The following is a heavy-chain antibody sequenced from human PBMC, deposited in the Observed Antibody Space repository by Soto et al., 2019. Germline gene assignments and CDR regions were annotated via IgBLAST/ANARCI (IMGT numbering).Heavy chain of an antibody. Sequence: WGSLRLSCEASGLTLSFYGMHWFRQAPGKGLEGLAGVTFYGSLAQYDDSVKGRFTISRDNSKNTLYLQLDGLRPEDTAMYYCAKPFKKWKEPTFAYWGPGPLVTVSS. D-gene: IGHD1-1*01. CDR3: AKPFKKWKEPTFAY. CDR2: VTFYGSLA. V-gene: IGHV3-30*02. CDR1: GLTLSFYG. J-gene: IGHJ4*02.